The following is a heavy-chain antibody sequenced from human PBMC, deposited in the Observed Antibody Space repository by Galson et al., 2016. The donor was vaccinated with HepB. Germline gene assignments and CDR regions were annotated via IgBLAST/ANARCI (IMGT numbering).Heavy chain of an antibody. J-gene: IGHJ4*02. D-gene: IGHD6-13*01. CDR3: ARESSIAAAGVLGY. V-gene: IGHV3-33*01. Sequence: SLRLSCAASGFTFSSYGMHWVRQAPGKGLEWVAVIWYDGSNKYYADSVKGRFTISRDNSKNTLYLQMNSLRAEDTAVYYCARESSIAAAGVLGYWGQRTLVTVSS. CDR2: IWYDGSNK. CDR1: GFTFSSYG.